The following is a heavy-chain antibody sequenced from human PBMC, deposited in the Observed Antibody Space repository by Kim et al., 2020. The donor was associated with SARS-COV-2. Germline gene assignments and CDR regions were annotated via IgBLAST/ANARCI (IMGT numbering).Heavy chain of an antibody. CDR2: SEST. J-gene: IGHJ4*02. Sequence: SESTNYNPSLKSRVTISVDKSKNQFSLKLSSVTAADTAVYYCARLNGPPFDWGQGTLVTVSS. D-gene: IGHD2-8*01. CDR3: ARLNGPPFD. V-gene: IGHV4-4*02.